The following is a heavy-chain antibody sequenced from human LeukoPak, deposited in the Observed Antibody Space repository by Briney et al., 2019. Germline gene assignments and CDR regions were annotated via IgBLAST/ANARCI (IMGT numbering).Heavy chain of an antibody. Sequence: SETLSLTCAVYGGSFSGYYWSWIRQPPGKGLEWIGEINHSGSTNQNPSLKSRVTISVDTSKNQFSLKLNSVTAADTAVYYCAKSNGYGLVDIWGQGTMVTVSS. CDR2: INHSGST. CDR3: AKSNGYGLVDI. D-gene: IGHD3-10*01. V-gene: IGHV4-34*01. J-gene: IGHJ3*02. CDR1: GGSFSGYY.